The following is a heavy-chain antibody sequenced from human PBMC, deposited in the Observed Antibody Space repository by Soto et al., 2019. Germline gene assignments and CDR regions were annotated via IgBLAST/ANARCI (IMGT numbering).Heavy chain of an antibody. CDR1: GYSFTSYW. J-gene: IGHJ4*02. CDR3: ARDRYQQNDDYYFESAY. D-gene: IGHD2-21*01. V-gene: IGHV5-10-1*01. Sequence: GESLKISCKGSGYSFTSYWISWVRQMPGKGLEWMGRIDPSDSYTNYSPSFQGHVTISADKSISTAYLQWSSLKASDTAMYYCARDRYQQNDDYYFESAYWGQGTLVTVSS. CDR2: IDPSDSYT.